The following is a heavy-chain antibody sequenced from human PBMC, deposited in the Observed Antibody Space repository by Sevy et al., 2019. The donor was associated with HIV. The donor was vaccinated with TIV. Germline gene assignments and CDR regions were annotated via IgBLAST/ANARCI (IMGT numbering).Heavy chain of an antibody. J-gene: IGHJ6*02. CDR2: IIPIFGTA. Sequence: ASVKVSCKASGGTFSSYAISWVRQAPGQGLEWMGGIIPIFGTANYAQKFQGRVTITADESTSPAYMELSSMRSEDTAVYYCASNGVIARRSDYYYGMDVWGQGTTVTVSS. V-gene: IGHV1-69*13. CDR1: GGTFSSYA. CDR3: ASNGVIARRSDYYYGMDV. D-gene: IGHD3-16*02.